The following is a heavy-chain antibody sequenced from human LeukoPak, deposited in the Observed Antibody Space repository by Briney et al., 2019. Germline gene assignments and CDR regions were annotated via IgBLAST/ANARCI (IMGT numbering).Heavy chain of an antibody. CDR1: GFTFSSYL. V-gene: IGHV3-30*04. CDR2: ISYDGSNK. Sequence: GGSLRLSCAASGFTFSSYLMHWVRQAPGKGLEWVAVISYDGSNKYNADSVKGRSTISRDNSKNTLYLQMNSLRTEDTAVYYCARDYCSGGACYPTGNLDYWGQGTLVTVSS. D-gene: IGHD2-15*01. J-gene: IGHJ4*02. CDR3: ARDYCSGGACYPTGNLDY.